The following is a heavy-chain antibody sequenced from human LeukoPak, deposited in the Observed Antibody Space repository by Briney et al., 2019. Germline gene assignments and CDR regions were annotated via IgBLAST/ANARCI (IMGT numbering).Heavy chain of an antibody. D-gene: IGHD1-1*01. Sequence: GGSLRLSCAASGFTFSSYGMHWVRQAPGKGLEWVAVISYDGSNKYYADSVKGRFTISRDNAKNTLYLQMNSLRAGDTAVYYCARGQLEFYYYMDVWGKGTTVTVSS. CDR1: GFTFSSYG. CDR2: ISYDGSNK. CDR3: ARGQLEFYYYMDV. V-gene: IGHV3-30*19. J-gene: IGHJ6*03.